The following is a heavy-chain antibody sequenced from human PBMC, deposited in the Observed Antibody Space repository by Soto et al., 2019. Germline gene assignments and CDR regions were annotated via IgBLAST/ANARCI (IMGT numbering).Heavy chain of an antibody. V-gene: IGHV4-34*01. Sequence: PSETLSLTCAVYGGSFSGYYWSWIRQPPGKGLEWIGEINHSGSTNYNPSLKSRVTISVDTSKNQFSLKLSSVTAADTAVYYCARRITISLDYWGQGTPVTVYS. CDR1: GGSFSGYY. D-gene: IGHD3-9*01. CDR3: ARRITISLDY. J-gene: IGHJ4*02. CDR2: INHSGST.